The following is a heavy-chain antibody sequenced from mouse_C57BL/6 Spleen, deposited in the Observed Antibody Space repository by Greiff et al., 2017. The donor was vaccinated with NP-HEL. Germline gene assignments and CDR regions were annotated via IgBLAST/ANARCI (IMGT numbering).Heavy chain of an antibody. D-gene: IGHD1-1*01. CDR2: IDPSDSYT. CDR3: ARRWYYGSSSHFDY. J-gene: IGHJ2*01. Sequence: QVQLQQPGAELVMPGASVKLSCKASGYTFTSYWMHWVKQRPGQGLEWIGEIDPSDSYTNYNQKFKGKSTLTVDKSSSTADMQLSSLPSEDSAVYYCARRWYYGSSSHFDYWGQGTTLTVSS. V-gene: IGHV1-69*01. CDR1: GYTFTSYW.